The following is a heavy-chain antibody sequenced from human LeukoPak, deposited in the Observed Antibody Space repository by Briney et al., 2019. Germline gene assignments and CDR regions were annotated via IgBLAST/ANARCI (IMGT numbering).Heavy chain of an antibody. CDR2: IKQDGSEK. D-gene: IGHD4-11*01. CDR1: GFTFSSYW. V-gene: IGHV3-7*01. Sequence: GGSLRLSCAASGFTFSSYWMSWVRQAPGKGLEWVTNIKQDGSEKYYVDSVKGRFTISRDNAKNSLYLQMNSLRAEDTAVYYCARDLDYTGSTFGVYWGQGTLVTVSS. J-gene: IGHJ4*02. CDR3: ARDLDYTGSTFGVY.